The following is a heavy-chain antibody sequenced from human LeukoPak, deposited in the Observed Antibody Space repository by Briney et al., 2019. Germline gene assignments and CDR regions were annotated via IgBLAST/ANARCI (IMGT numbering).Heavy chain of an antibody. Sequence: GGSLRLSCAASGFTFSSYGMHWVRQAPGKGLEWVAFIRYDGSNKYYADSVKGRFTISRDNSMNTLYLQMNSLRAEDTAVYYCARDYCSGGSCYPDYWGQGTLVTVSS. V-gene: IGHV3-30*02. D-gene: IGHD2-15*01. CDR3: ARDYCSGGSCYPDY. CDR1: GFTFSSYG. CDR2: IRYDGSNK. J-gene: IGHJ4*02.